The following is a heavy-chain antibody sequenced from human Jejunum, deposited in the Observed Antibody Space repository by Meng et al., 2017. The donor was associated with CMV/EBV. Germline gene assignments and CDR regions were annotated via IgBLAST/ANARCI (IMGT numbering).Heavy chain of an antibody. V-gene: IGHV3-23*03. J-gene: IGHJ6*02. Sequence: TFSPYAMSWVRQAPGKGLEWVSDICAGFSTYYADSVKGRFTISRDNSKNTLYLQMDSLRAADTAVYYCAKRITSARGTKLSSMDVWSQGTTVTVSS. CDR2: ICAGFST. D-gene: IGHD3-10*01. CDR3: AKRITSARGTKLSSMDV. CDR1: TFSPYA.